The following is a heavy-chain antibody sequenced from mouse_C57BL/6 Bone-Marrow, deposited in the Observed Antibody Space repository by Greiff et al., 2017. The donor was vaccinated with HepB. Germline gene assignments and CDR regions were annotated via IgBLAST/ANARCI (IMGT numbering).Heavy chain of an antibody. CDR3: ARPYYYDSSYGGFAY. CDR1: GYTFTSYW. D-gene: IGHD1-1*01. CDR2: IYPGSGST. V-gene: IGHV1-55*01. J-gene: IGHJ3*01. Sequence: QVQLQQPGAELVKPGASVKMSCKASGYTFTSYWITWVKQRPGQGLEWIGDIYPGSGSTNYNEKFKSKATLTVDTSSSTAYMQLSSLTSEDSAVYYCARPYYYDSSYGGFAYWGQGTLVTVSA.